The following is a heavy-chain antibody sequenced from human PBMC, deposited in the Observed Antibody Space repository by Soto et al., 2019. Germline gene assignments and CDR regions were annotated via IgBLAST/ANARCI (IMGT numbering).Heavy chain of an antibody. CDR2: ISWNGGTI. CDR1: GFSFDDYA. Sequence: EVQLVESGGGLVQPGRSLRLSCAASGFSFDDYAMHWVRQVPGKGLEWVSGISWNGGTIYYADSVKDRFTVSRDNAKNSLYLQMSSLRVEDTAFYYCVKDIGFGDAFDIWGQGTMVTVSS. D-gene: IGHD3-10*01. CDR3: VKDIGFGDAFDI. J-gene: IGHJ3*02. V-gene: IGHV3-9*01.